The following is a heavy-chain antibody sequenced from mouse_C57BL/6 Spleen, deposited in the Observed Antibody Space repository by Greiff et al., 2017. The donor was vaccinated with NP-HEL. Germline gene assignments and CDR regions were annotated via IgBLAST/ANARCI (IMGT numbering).Heavy chain of an antibody. J-gene: IGHJ4*01. D-gene: IGHD1-1*01. Sequence: QVHVKQPGAELVMPGASVKLSCKASGYTFTSYWMHWVKQRPGQGLEWIGEIDPSDSYTNYNQKFKGKSTLTVDKSSSTAYMQLSSLTSEDSAVYYCARFITTVEDYAMDYWGQGTSVTVSS. CDR1: GYTFTSYW. CDR3: ARFITTVEDYAMDY. CDR2: IDPSDSYT. V-gene: IGHV1-69*01.